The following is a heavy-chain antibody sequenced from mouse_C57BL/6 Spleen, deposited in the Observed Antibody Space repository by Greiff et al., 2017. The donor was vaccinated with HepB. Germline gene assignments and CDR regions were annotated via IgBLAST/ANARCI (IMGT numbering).Heavy chain of an antibody. CDR3: ARWGYGYDDWFAY. CDR2: IYPGDGDT. J-gene: IGHJ3*01. D-gene: IGHD2-2*01. V-gene: IGHV1-80*01. CDR1: GYAFSSYW. Sequence: VQLQQSGAELVKPGASVKISCKASGYAFSSYWMNWVKQRPGKGLEWIGQIYPGDGDTNYNGKFKGKATMTADKSSSTAYMQLSSLTSEDSAVYYCARWGYGYDDWFAYWGQGTLVTVSA.